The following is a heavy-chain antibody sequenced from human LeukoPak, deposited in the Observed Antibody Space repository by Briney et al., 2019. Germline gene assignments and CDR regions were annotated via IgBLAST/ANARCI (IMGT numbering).Heavy chain of an antibody. CDR2: VHYSGST. V-gene: IGHV4-39*01. D-gene: IGHD3/OR15-3a*01. Sequence: SETLSLTCTVSGGSISSSSSHWGWIRQPPGKGLEWIGTVHYSGSTSYNPFLKSRVTISVDTSNNQFSLKVSSVTAADTAVYYRATRRTGSYSDYWGQGTLVTVSS. J-gene: IGHJ4*02. CDR1: GGSISSSSSH. CDR3: ATRRTGSYSDY.